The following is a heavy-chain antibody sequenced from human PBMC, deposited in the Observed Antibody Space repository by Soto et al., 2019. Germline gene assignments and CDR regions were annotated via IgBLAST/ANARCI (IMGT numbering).Heavy chain of an antibody. CDR2: ISSLGDST. J-gene: IGHJ2*01. CDR3: ARRTAGWYFDL. CDR1: GFMFNSYA. Sequence: EVQLVESGGGLVQPGGSLRLSCAASGFMFNSYAMHWVRQAPGKGLEYVSAISSLGDSTFYANSVKDRFTISRDNSKNTLYLQMGSLGVEDMAVYYCARRTAGWYFDLWGRGTLVTVSS. V-gene: IGHV3-64*01. D-gene: IGHD2-21*02.